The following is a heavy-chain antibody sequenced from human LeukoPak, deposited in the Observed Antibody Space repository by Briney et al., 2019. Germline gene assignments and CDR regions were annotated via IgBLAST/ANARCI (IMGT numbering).Heavy chain of an antibody. D-gene: IGHD4-23*01. Sequence: SGTLSLTCAVSGGSISNSNWWSWVRQPPGQGLEWIGEIYHSGSTNYNPSLKSRVTISVDKSKNQFSLKLSSVTAADTAVYYCAREPYYGANVDYWGQGTLVTVSS. CDR2: IYHSGST. CDR1: GGSISNSNW. V-gene: IGHV4-4*02. CDR3: AREPYYGANVDY. J-gene: IGHJ4*02.